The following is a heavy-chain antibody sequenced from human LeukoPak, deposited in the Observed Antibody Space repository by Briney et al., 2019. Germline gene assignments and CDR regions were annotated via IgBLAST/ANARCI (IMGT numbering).Heavy chain of an antibody. V-gene: IGHV4-4*07. Sequence: PSETLSLTCTVSGGSISSYYWSWIRQPAGKGLEWIGRIYTSGSTNYNPSLKSRVTMSVDTSKNQFSLKLSSVTAADTAVYYCAKDKNYDILTGYVESPNWYFDLWGRGTLVTVSS. D-gene: IGHD3-9*01. J-gene: IGHJ2*01. CDR2: IYTSGST. CDR3: AKDKNYDILTGYVESPNWYFDL. CDR1: GGSISSYY.